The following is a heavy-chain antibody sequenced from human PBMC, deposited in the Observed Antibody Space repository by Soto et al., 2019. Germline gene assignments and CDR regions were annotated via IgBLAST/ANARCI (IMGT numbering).Heavy chain of an antibody. CDR1: GGTVSDYT. V-gene: IGHV1-69*02. Sequence: QVQLVQSGAEVKEPASSVNVSCKASGGTVSDYTISWVRQAPGQGLEWMGRIIPILDISNYAQRSQGRVTITADKSTSTAYMELTSLRSDDTAVYYCATGSREGGTSPPTWFDPWGQGTLVIVSS. D-gene: IGHD3-10*01. CDR2: IIPILDIS. CDR3: ATGSREGGTSPPTWFDP. J-gene: IGHJ5*02.